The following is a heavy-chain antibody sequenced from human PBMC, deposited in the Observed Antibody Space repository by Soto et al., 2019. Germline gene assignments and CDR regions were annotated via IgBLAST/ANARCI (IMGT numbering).Heavy chain of an antibody. CDR1: GFSLSTSGVG. CDR3: AHLYYYDSSDYYPFAY. D-gene: IGHD3-22*01. CDR2: IYWDDDK. Sequence: QITLKESGPTLVKPTQTLTLTCTFSGFSLSTSGVGVGWIRQPPGKALEWLALIYWDDDKRYSPSLKSRPTITKDTSKNQVVLTMTNMDPVDTATYYCAHLYYYDSSDYYPFAYWGQGTLVTVSS. V-gene: IGHV2-5*02. J-gene: IGHJ4*02.